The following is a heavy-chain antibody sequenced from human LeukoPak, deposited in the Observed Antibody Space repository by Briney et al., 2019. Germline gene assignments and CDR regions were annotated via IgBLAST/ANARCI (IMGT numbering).Heavy chain of an antibody. CDR3: ARLRWSDDAFDI. CDR1: GGSFSGYY. J-gene: IGHJ3*02. D-gene: IGHD4-23*01. CDR2: INHSGST. Sequence: SETLSLTCAVYGGSFSGYYWSWIRQPPGKGLEWIGEINHSGSTNYNPSLKSRVTISVDTSKNQFSLKLSSVTAADTAVYYCARLRWSDDAFDIWGQGTMVTVSS. V-gene: IGHV4-34*01.